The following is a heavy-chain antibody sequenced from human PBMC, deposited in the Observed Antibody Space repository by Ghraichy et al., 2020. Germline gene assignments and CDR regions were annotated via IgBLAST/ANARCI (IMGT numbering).Heavy chain of an antibody. CDR3: ARGRERITIFGGSYNWFDP. CDR2: INHSGST. CDR1: GGSFSGYY. D-gene: IGHD3-3*01. J-gene: IGHJ5*02. Sequence: SETLSLTCAVYGGSFSGYYWSWIRQPPGKGLEWIGEINHSGSTNYNPSLKSRVTISVDTSKNQFSLKLSSVTAADTAVYYCARGRERITIFGGSYNWFDPWGQGTLVTVSS. V-gene: IGHV4-34*01.